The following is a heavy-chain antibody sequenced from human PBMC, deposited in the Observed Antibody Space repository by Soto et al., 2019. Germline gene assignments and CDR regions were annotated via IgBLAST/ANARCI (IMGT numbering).Heavy chain of an antibody. CDR2: ISYDGSNK. CDR1: GFTFSSYA. J-gene: IGHJ6*02. D-gene: IGHD3-10*01. Sequence: QVQVVESGGGVVQPGRSLRLSCAASGFTFSSYAMHWVRQAPGKGLEWVAVISYDGSNKYYADSVKGRFTISRDNSKNTLYLQMNSLRAEDTAVYYCAREGLCYYGSGSYLDVWGQGTTVTVSS. V-gene: IGHV3-30-3*01. CDR3: AREGLCYYGSGSYLDV.